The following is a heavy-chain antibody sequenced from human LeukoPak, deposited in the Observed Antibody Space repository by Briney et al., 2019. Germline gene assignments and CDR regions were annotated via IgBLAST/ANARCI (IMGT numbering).Heavy chain of an antibody. CDR3: ARFRVATKIFDY. J-gene: IGHJ4*02. CDR1: GGSISSYY. Sequence: SETLSLTCTVSGGSISSYYWSWIRQPPGKGLEWIGYIYYSGSTNYNPSLKSRVTISVDTSKNQFSLKLSSVTAADTAVYYCARFRVATKIFDYWGQGTLVTVSS. CDR2: IYYSGST. D-gene: IGHD5-12*01. V-gene: IGHV4-59*01.